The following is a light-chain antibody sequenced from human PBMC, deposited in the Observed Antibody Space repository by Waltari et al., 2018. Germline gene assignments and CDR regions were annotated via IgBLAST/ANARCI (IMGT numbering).Light chain of an antibody. V-gene: IGLV1-44*01. J-gene: IGLJ3*02. CDR3: AAWDDSLNGWV. Sequence: QSVLTQSPSASGTPGQRVTISCSGSSPNIGSNTVNWYKQVPGTAPKLLISTNNQRPSGFPDRFSGSKSGTSASLAISGLQSEDEADYFWAAWDDSLNGWVFGGGTKLSVL. CDR2: TNN. CDR1: SPNIGSNT.